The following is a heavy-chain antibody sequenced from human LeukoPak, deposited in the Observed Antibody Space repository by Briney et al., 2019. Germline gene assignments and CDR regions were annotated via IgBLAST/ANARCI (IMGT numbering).Heavy chain of an antibody. D-gene: IGHD3-16*01. CDR1: GFTFSSYS. J-gene: IGHJ4*02. CDR2: ISSTSSAI. CDR3: ARVIGSYGDSAY. Sequence: PGGSLRLSCAASGFTFSSYSMNWVRQAPGKGLEWLSYISSTSSAIYYADSLKGRLTISRDNAKNSLYLQMDSLRAEDTAVDYRARVIGSYGDSAYWGQGTLVTVSS. V-gene: IGHV3-48*04.